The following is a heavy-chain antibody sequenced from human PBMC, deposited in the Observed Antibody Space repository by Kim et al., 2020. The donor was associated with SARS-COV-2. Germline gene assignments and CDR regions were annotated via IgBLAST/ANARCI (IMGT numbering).Heavy chain of an antibody. Sequence: AVSVKRRITSNPDTSKNQCSLQMNSVTPEDTAVYYCAREKWVQGVIRPIDYWGQGTLVTVSS. CDR3: AREKWVQGVIRPIDY. J-gene: IGHJ4*02. V-gene: IGHV6-1*01. D-gene: IGHD3-10*01.